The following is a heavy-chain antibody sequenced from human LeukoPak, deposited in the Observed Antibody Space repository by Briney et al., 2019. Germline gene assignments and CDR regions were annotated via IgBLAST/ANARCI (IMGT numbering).Heavy chain of an antibody. Sequence: RGSLRLSCAASGFTFSSYAMHWVRQAPGKGLEYVSAISSNGGSTYYANSVKGRFTISRDNSKNTLYLQMGSLRAEDMAVYYCARAWGSSSWYTPSPFDYWGQGTLVTVSS. CDR1: GFTFSSYA. V-gene: IGHV3-64*01. CDR3: ARAWGSSSWYTPSPFDY. CDR2: ISSNGGST. D-gene: IGHD6-13*01. J-gene: IGHJ4*02.